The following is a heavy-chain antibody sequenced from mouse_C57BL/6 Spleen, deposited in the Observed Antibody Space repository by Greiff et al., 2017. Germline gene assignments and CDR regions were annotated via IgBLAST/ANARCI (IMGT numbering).Heavy chain of an antibody. D-gene: IGHD1-2*01. Sequence: QVQLQQSGPELVKPGASVKISCKASGYAFSSSWMNWVKQRPGKGLEWIGRIYPGDGDTNYNGKFKGKATLTADKSSSTAYMQLSSLTSEDSAVYFCARVTTAPYYAMDYWGQGSSVTVSS. J-gene: IGHJ4*01. CDR3: ARVTTAPYYAMDY. CDR2: IYPGDGDT. CDR1: GYAFSSSW. V-gene: IGHV1-82*01.